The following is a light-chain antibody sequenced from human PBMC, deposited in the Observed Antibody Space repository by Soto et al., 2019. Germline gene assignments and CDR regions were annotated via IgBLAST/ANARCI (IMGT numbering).Light chain of an antibody. V-gene: IGKV1-39*01. CDR1: QSISSY. Sequence: DIQITQSPSALSASVGDRVTITCQASQSISSYLNWYQQKPGKAPKLLIYAASSLQSGVPSRFSGSGSGTDFTLTISSLQPEDFATYYCQQSYSTPLITFGQGTRLEIK. CDR2: AAS. CDR3: QQSYSTPLIT. J-gene: IGKJ5*01.